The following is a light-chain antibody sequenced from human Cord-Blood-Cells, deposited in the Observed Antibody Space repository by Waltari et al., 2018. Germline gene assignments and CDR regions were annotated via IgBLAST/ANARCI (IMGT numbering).Light chain of an antibody. CDR2: EGS. Sequence: QSALTPPASVSGSPGQSLTIPCTGTSSDVVSDNHVSWYQQHPGQAPKLIIYEGSKRPSGVSNRFSGSKSGNTASLTISGLQAEDEADYYCCSYAGSSTYVVFGGGTKLTVL. V-gene: IGLV2-23*01. CDR3: CSYAGSSTYVV. J-gene: IGLJ2*01. CDR1: SSDVVSDNH.